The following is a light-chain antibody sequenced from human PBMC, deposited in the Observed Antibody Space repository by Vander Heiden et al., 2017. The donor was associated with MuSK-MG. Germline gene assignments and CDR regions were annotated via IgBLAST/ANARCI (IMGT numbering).Light chain of an antibody. V-gene: IGLV1-40*01. CDR1: SSNIGAGYD. Sequence: QSVLTQPPSVSGAPGQRVTIPCTGSSSNIGAGYDVHWYQQLPGTAPKLLIYDNSNRPSGVPDRFSGSKSGTSASLAITGLQAEDEADYYCQSYDISLSGLCVFGGGTKLTVL. CDR3: QSYDISLSGLCV. J-gene: IGLJ3*02. CDR2: DNS.